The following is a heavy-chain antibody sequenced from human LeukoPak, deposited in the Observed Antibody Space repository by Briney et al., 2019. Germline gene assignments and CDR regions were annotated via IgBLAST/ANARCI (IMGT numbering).Heavy chain of an antibody. V-gene: IGHV1-69*13. CDR2: IIPIFGTA. J-gene: IGHJ4*02. Sequence: GASVKVSCKASGGTFSSYAISWVRQAPGQGLEWMGGIIPIFGTANYAQKFQGRVTITADESTSTAYMELSSLRSEDTAVYYCARWWGRDYDSSGYYYANRLYYFDYWGQGTLVTVSS. CDR3: ARWWGRDYDSSGYYYANRLYYFDY. D-gene: IGHD3-22*01. CDR1: GGTFSSYA.